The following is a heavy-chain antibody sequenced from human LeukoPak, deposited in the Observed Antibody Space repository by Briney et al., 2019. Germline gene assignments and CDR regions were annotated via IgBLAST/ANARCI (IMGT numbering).Heavy chain of an antibody. J-gene: IGHJ1*01. V-gene: IGHV3-30*02. CDR1: GFTFSHFG. Sequence: GGSLRLSCAASGFTFSHFGMHWVRQAPGKGLERVAFIRYDGTNRYYADLGKGRFTISRDNSKNTLYLQMNSLRAEDTAVYYCVKVIYCNGDSCYGEYFQHWGQGTLVTVSS. CDR3: VKVIYCNGDSCYGEYFQH. D-gene: IGHD2-15*01. CDR2: IRYDGTNR.